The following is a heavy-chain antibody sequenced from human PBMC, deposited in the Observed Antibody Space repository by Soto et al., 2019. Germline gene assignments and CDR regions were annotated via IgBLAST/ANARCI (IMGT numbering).Heavy chain of an antibody. Sequence: PSETLSLTCIVSGGSISSSTYYWGWIRQPPGKGLEWIGSIYYSGSTYYNPSLKSRVTISLDTSNNQFSLKLTSVTAADTSLYYCATTTGSSWFDPWGQGALVTVSS. J-gene: IGHJ5*02. CDR1: GGSISSSTYY. CDR2: IYYSGST. D-gene: IGHD1-1*01. V-gene: IGHV4-39*01. CDR3: ATTTGSSWFDP.